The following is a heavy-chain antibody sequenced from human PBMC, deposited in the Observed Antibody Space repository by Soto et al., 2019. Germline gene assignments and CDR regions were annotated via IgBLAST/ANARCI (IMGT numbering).Heavy chain of an antibody. CDR1: GGSIRSGDDY. V-gene: IGHV4-39*07. D-gene: IGHD3-22*01. CDR2: INHSGST. Sequence: PSETLSLTCTVAGGSIRSGDDYWSWIRQPPGKGLEWIGEINHSGSTNYNPSPKSRVTISVDTSKNQFSLKLSSVTAADTAMYYCARNLVITRLVSYGMDVWGQGTTVTVSS. CDR3: ARNLVITRLVSYGMDV. J-gene: IGHJ6*02.